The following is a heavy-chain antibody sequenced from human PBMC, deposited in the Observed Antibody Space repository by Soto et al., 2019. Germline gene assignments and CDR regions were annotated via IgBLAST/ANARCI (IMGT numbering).Heavy chain of an antibody. V-gene: IGHV1-18*01. Sequence: QVQLVQYGAEVKKPGASVRVSCKASGYTFPTYGISWARQATGQGLDWMGWISTDNGNTYYAQHLQGRVIMTTDPSPSRCYMELTSLRSDDTAVYYCAREYCAKGVCDLPDFWGQGLLVTVSS. J-gene: IGHJ4*02. CDR2: ISTDNGNT. CDR1: GYTFPTYG. D-gene: IGHD2-8*01. CDR3: AREYCAKGVCDLPDF.